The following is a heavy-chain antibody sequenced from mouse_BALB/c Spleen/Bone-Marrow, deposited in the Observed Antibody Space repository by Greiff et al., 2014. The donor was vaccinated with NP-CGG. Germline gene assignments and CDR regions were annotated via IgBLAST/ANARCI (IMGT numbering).Heavy chain of an antibody. D-gene: IGHD1-1*01. J-gene: IGHJ2*01. V-gene: IGHV3-6*02. CDR2: ISYDGSN. Sequence: QSGPGLVKPSQSLSLTCSVTGCSITSGYYWNWIRQFPGKKLEWMGHISYDGSNNYNPSLKNRISITRDTSKNQFFLKLKSVTSEDTATYFCARDYYFGSGYFDFWGQGTTLTVSS. CDR3: ARDYYFGSGYFDF. CDR1: GCSITSGYY.